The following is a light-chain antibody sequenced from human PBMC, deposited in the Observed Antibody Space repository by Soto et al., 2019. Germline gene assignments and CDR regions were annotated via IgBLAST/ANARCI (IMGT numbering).Light chain of an antibody. Sequence: EIVMTQSPATLSVSPGERATLSCRASQSISNNLAWYQQKPGQAPRLLIYGASTRATGIPARFSGSGSGTEFTLTISSLQSEDFAVYSCQQYNNWPMYTFGQGTKLEIK. V-gene: IGKV3-15*01. CDR3: QQYNNWPMYT. CDR2: GAS. J-gene: IGKJ2*01. CDR1: QSISNN.